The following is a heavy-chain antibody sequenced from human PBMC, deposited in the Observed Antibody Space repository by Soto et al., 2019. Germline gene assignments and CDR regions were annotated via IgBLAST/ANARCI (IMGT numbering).Heavy chain of an antibody. J-gene: IGHJ4*02. Sequence: HVQLVQSGTEVKKPGASVRVSCMVSGYPFTTYYIHWERQAPGQGLEWMGWIDPRSGGTVYEQKFQGRVTMTRDTSISTVYMDLSGLTSDDTALYYCATDDYGIFPYWGQGSLVTVSS. V-gene: IGHV1-2*02. CDR1: GYPFTTYY. CDR3: ATDDYGIFPY. CDR2: IDPRSGGT. D-gene: IGHD3-10*01.